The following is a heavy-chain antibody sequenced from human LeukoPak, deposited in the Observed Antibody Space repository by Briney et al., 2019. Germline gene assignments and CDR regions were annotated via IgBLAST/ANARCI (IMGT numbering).Heavy chain of an antibody. V-gene: IGHV3-23*01. D-gene: IGHD6-13*01. CDR2: ISGSGTSA. CDR1: GFTFTKYW. CDR3: ARDAYSTRAHYYYYYGMDV. Sequence: PGDSLRLSCAASGFTFTKYWMTWVRQAPGEGLQWVSGISGSGTSAYYADSVRGRFTISRDNSKNTLYLQMNSLRAEDTAVYYCARDAYSTRAHYYYYYGMDVWGQGTTVTVSS. J-gene: IGHJ6*02.